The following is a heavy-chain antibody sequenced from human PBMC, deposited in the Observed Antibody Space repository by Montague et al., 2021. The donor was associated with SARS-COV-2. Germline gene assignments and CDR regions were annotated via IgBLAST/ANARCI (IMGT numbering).Heavy chain of an antibody. J-gene: IGHJ5*02. D-gene: IGHD6-13*01. Sequence: SLRLSCAASGFTFSAYWMHWVRQAPGQGLEWVARIRADGTTTNYADSVKGRFTISRDNAQDTVYLHMITLTAEDTAVYYCVRAFSNSFKWFDPWGQGTLVTVSS. CDR1: GFTFSAYW. V-gene: IGHV3-74*01. CDR2: IRADGTTT. CDR3: VRAFSNSFKWFDP.